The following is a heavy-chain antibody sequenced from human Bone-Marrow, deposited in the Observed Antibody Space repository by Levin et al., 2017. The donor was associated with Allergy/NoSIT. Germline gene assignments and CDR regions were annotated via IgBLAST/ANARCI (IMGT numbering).Heavy chain of an antibody. D-gene: IGHD2-15*01. CDR1: GFSFKNSG. J-gene: IGHJ6*03. V-gene: IGHV3-33*01. CDR3: ARGRTDIAVVSFGRNYYYYYMDV. Sequence: GESLKISCAASGFSFKNSGMLWVRQAPGKGLEWVAVIWFDGNKKYYADSVQGRFTISRDNTNNTLFLQMNSLRAEDTAVYYCARGRTDIAVVSFGRNYYYYYMDVWGKGPTVTVSS. CDR2: IWFDGNKK.